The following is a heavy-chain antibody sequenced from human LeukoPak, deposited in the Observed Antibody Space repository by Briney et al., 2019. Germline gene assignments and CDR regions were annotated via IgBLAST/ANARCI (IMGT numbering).Heavy chain of an antibody. V-gene: IGHV4-39*01. CDR1: GGSISSGGYY. CDR2: IYYSGST. CDR3: ARHGDFWSGFAANLDAFDI. J-gene: IGHJ3*02. D-gene: IGHD3-3*01. Sequence: SETLSLTCTVSGGSISSGGYYWGWIRQPPGKGLEWIGSIYYSGSTYYNPSLKSRVTISVDTSKNQFSLKLSSVTAADTAVYYCARHGDFWSGFAANLDAFDIWGQGTMVTVSS.